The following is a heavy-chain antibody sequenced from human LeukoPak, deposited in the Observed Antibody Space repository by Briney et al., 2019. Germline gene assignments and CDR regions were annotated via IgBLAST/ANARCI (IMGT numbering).Heavy chain of an antibody. Sequence: SVKVSCKASGGTFSSYAISWLRQAPGQGLEWMGGIIPIFGTANYAQKFQGRVTITADESTSTAYMELSSLRSEDTAVYYCANESPSIEAAANAEYFQHWGQGTLVTVSS. CDR1: GGTFSSYA. CDR3: ANESPSIEAAANAEYFQH. V-gene: IGHV1-69*13. CDR2: IIPIFGTA. D-gene: IGHD6-13*01. J-gene: IGHJ1*01.